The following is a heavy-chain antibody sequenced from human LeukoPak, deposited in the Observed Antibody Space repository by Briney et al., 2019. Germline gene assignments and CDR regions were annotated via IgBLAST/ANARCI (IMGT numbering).Heavy chain of an antibody. D-gene: IGHD2-21*02. J-gene: IGHJ4*02. CDR2: ISYDGSNK. CDR1: GFTFSSYA. Sequence: GGSLRLSCAASGFTFSSYAMPWVRQAPGKGLEWVAVISYDGSNKYYADSVKGRFTISRDNSKNTLYLQMNSLRAEDTAVYYCARDGRAYCGGDCSRPYYFDYWGQGTLVTVSS. V-gene: IGHV3-30-3*01. CDR3: ARDGRAYCGGDCSRPYYFDY.